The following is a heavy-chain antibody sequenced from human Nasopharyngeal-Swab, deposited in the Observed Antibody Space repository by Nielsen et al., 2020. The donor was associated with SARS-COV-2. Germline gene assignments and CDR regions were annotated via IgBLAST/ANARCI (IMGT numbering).Heavy chain of an antibody. D-gene: IGHD3-10*01. CDR2: ISWNSGSI. V-gene: IGHV3-9*01. J-gene: IGHJ4*02. Sequence: SLKISCAASGYTLDEYAMHWVRQAPGKGLEWVSGISWNSGSIGYADSVKGRFTISRDNAKKSLYLQMNSLRAEDTALYYCAKAPTMVRGVLDYWDQGTLVTVSS. CDR1: GYTLDEYA. CDR3: AKAPTMVRGVLDY.